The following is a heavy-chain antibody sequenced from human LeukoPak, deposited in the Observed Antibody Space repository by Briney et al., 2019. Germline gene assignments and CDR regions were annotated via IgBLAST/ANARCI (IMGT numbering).Heavy chain of an antibody. Sequence: PGGSLRLSCAASGFPVSSNYMTWVRQAPGKGLEWVAVISYDGSNKYYADSVKGRFTISRDNSKNTLYLQMNSLRAEDTAVYYCARGRRVIVVVITRAEYFQHWGQGTLVTVSS. V-gene: IGHV3-30-3*01. CDR1: GFPVSSNY. CDR3: ARGRRVIVVVITRAEYFQH. CDR2: ISYDGSNK. D-gene: IGHD3-22*01. J-gene: IGHJ1*01.